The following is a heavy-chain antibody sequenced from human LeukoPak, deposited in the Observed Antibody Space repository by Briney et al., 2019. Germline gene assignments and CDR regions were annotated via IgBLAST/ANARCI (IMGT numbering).Heavy chain of an antibody. CDR2: IYYSGST. Sequence: SETLSLTCTVSGGSISSSVYYWGWIRQPPGKGLEWIGSIYYSGSTYYNPSLKSRVTISVDTSKNQFSLKLSSVTAADTAVYYCARDLDYYGSGTYYTGQYYFDYWGQGTLVTVSS. CDR3: ARDLDYYGSGTYYTGQYYFDY. J-gene: IGHJ4*02. V-gene: IGHV4-39*07. D-gene: IGHD3-10*01. CDR1: GGSISSSVYY.